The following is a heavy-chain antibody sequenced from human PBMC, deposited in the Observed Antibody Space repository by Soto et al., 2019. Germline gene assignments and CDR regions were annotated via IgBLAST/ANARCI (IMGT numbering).Heavy chain of an antibody. CDR3: AKDKYYCSSTSCYRQLWFVAASASLDLPHYYYGIDV. J-gene: IGHJ6*02. CDR1: GFTFSSYG. D-gene: IGHD2-2*01. Sequence: HPGGSLRLSCAASGFTFSSYGMHWVRQAPGKGLEWVAVISYDGSNKYYADSVKGRFTISRDNSKNTLYLQMNSLRAEDTAVYYCAKDKYYCSSTSCYRQLWFVAASASLDLPHYYYGIDVWGQGTTVTVSS. V-gene: IGHV3-30*18. CDR2: ISYDGSNK.